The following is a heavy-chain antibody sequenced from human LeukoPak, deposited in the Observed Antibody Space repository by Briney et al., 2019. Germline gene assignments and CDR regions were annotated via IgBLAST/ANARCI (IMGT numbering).Heavy chain of an antibody. Sequence: SETLSLTCTVSGGSISSYYWSWIRQPPGKGLEWIGYIYYSGSTHYNPSLKSRVTISVDTSKNQFSLKLTSVTAADTAVYYCARDYYDSSGSINWFDLWGQGTLVTVSS. CDR3: ARDYYDSSGSINWFDL. V-gene: IGHV4-59*08. CDR2: IYYSGST. CDR1: GGSISSYY. J-gene: IGHJ5*02. D-gene: IGHD3-22*01.